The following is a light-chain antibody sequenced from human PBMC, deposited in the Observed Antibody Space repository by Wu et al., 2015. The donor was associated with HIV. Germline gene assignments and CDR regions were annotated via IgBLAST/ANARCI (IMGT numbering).Light chain of an antibody. CDR3: QQYFHWPRT. Sequence: EVVMTQSPATLSVSPGERVTLSCRASQSVRDDLAWYQHRPGQAPRLLVYGASTRATAVPARFSGSGSGTEFTLTISSMRSEDFAIYYCQQYFHWPRTFGQGTKVEIK. CDR1: QSVRDD. J-gene: IGKJ1*01. CDR2: GAS. V-gene: IGKV3-15*01.